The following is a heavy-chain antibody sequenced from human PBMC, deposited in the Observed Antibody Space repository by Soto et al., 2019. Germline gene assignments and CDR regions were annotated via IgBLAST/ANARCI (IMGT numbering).Heavy chain of an antibody. J-gene: IGHJ2*01. CDR1: GFTFRSYA. CDR2: ISGSGIST. CDR3: AKEPVVPDWYFDL. D-gene: IGHD6-6*01. Sequence: PGGSLRLSCAASGFTFRSYAMSWVRQAPGKGLEWVSGISGSGISTHYADSVKGRFTVSRDNSKNTLYLQMNSLRAEDTAVYNCAKEPVVPDWYFDLWGRGTLVTVSS. V-gene: IGHV3-23*01.